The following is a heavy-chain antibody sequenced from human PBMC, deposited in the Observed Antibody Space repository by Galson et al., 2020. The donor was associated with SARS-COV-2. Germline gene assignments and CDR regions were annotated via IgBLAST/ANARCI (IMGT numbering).Heavy chain of an antibody. J-gene: IGHJ4*02. Sequence: ASVKVSCKASGYTITSYGFSWVRQAPGQGLEWMAWISSFNGNTRFAQKFQGRVIMTTDTSTMSTYMELRNLTVHDTAMYYCVRDGAFGELLIDYWGQGSQLTVSS. CDR1: GYTITSYG. CDR3: VRDGAFGELLIDY. D-gene: IGHD3-10*01. CDR2: ISSFNGNT. V-gene: IGHV1-18*01.